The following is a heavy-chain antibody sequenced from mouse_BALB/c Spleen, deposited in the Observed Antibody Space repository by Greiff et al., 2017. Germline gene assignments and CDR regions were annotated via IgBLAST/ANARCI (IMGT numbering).Heavy chain of an antibody. Sequence: VKLQESGAELAKPGASVKMSCKASGYTFTSYWMHWVKQRPGQGLEWIGYINPSTGYTEYNQKFKDKATLTADKSSSTAYLQLSSLTSEDTAVYYCARYYGSSYYFDYWGQGTTLTVSS. CDR1: GYTFTSYW. CDR3: ARYYGSSYYFDY. D-gene: IGHD1-1*01. V-gene: IGHV1-7*01. CDR2: INPSTGYT. J-gene: IGHJ2*01.